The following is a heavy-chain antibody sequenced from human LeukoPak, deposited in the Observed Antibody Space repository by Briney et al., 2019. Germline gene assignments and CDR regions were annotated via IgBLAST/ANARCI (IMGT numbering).Heavy chain of an antibody. CDR1: GFTFSTFA. J-gene: IGHJ4*02. V-gene: IGHV3-7*03. D-gene: IGHD1-26*01. Sequence: GGSLRLSCAASGFTFSTFAMIWVRQPPGEGLEWVANIKQDESEKDYVDSVKGRFTISRDNAKNSLYLQMNSLRPEDTALYYCATYSGAHHKTFDDWGQGTLVTVSS. CDR2: IKQDESEK. CDR3: ATYSGAHHKTFDD.